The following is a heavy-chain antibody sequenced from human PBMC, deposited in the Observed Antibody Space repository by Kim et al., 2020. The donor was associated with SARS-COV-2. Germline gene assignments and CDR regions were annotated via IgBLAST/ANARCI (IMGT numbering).Heavy chain of an antibody. Sequence: GGSLRLSCAASGFIFNSYAMSWVRQAPGEGLEWVSTISINTGTTYYTDSVKGRFTISRDNSKNTLSLQMNSLRAEDTAVYYCATRGIYFEYWGQGTLVT. CDR1: GFIFNSYA. CDR2: ISINTGTT. V-gene: IGHV3-23*01. D-gene: IGHD1-1*01. J-gene: IGHJ4*02. CDR3: ATRGIYFEY.